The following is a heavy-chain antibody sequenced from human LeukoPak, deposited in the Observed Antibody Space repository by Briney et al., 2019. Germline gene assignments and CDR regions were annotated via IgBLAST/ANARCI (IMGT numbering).Heavy chain of an antibody. CDR2: IYYRGST. Sequence: SETLSLTCTVSGGSISSDYWSWIRRPPGKGLEWIGYIYYRGSTNYNPSLKSRVTISVDTSKNQFSLKLSSVTAADTAVYYCARLSGYSSGHYYSDYWGQGTLVTVSS. CDR1: GGSISSDY. CDR3: ARLSGYSSGHYYSDY. J-gene: IGHJ4*02. V-gene: IGHV4-59*01. D-gene: IGHD3-22*01.